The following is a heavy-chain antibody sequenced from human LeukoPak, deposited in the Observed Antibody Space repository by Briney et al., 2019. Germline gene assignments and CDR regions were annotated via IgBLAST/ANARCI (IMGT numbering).Heavy chain of an antibody. Sequence: SVKVSCKASGGTFSSYAISWVRQAPGQGLEWMGRIIPILGIANYAQKFQGRVTITADKSTSTAYMELSSLRSEGTAVYYCARDFGGYCSGGSCYPGDYWGQGTLVTVSS. CDR1: GGTFSSYA. CDR2: IIPILGIA. CDR3: ARDFGGYCSGGSCYPGDY. J-gene: IGHJ4*02. D-gene: IGHD2-15*01. V-gene: IGHV1-69*04.